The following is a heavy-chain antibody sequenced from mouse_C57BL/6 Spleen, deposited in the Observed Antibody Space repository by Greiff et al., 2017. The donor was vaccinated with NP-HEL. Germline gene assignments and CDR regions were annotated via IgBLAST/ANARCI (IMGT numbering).Heavy chain of an antibody. CDR2: ISDGGSYT. J-gene: IGHJ4*01. CDR3: ARDHDYYYEMDY. Sequence: DVQLVESGGGLVKPGGSLKLSCAASGFTFSSYAMSWVRQTPEKRLEWVATISDGGSYTYYPDNVKGRFTISRDNAKNNLYLQMSHLKSEDTAMYYCARDHDYYYEMDYWGQGTSVTVSS. CDR1: GFTFSSYA. V-gene: IGHV5-4*01. D-gene: IGHD2-4*01.